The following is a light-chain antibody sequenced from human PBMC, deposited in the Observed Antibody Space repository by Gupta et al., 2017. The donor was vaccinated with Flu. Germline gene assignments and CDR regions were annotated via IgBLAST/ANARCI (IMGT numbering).Light chain of an antibody. CDR3: QVWDSTNDQRV. V-gene: IGLV3-21*03. J-gene: IGLJ1*01. Sequence: SYVLLQPPSASVAPGKTARVTCGGNNIGRKSVHWYQQRPGQAPVRVGGDEVDRPSGIPERFSGSNAGKTANRNISRVEAGDEADDYWQVWDSTNDQRVFGAGTKVTVL. CDR1: NIGRKS. CDR2: DEV.